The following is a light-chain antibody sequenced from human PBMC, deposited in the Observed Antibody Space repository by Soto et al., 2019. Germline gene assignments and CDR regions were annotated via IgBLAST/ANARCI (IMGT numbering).Light chain of an antibody. CDR3: SSYTSSSTL. V-gene: IGLV2-14*01. Sequence: ALTQPASVSGSPGQPFTISCTGTSSDVGGYNYVSWYQQHPGKAPKLMIYAVTDRPSGVSSRFSGSKSGNTASLTISGLQAEDEADYYCSSYTSSSTLFGTGTKVTVL. CDR1: SSDVGGYNY. J-gene: IGLJ1*01. CDR2: AVT.